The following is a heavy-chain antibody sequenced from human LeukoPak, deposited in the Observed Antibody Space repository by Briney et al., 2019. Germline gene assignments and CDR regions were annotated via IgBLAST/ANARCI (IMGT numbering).Heavy chain of an antibody. D-gene: IGHD2-2*01. CDR2: TYYRSTWYN. CDR1: GDSVSSNSVT. Sequence: SQTLSPTCAISGDSVSSNSVTWNWIRQSPSRGLEWLGRTYYRSTWYNDYAVSVRGRITVNPDTSKNQFSLHLNSATPEDTAVYYCARRLTQYDCFDPWGQGILVTVSS. V-gene: IGHV6-1*01. J-gene: IGHJ5*02. CDR3: ARRLTQYDCFDP.